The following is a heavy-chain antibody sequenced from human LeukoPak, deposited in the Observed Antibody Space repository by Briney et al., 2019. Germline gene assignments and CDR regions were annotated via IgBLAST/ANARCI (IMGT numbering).Heavy chain of an antibody. CDR2: IKQDGSAK. D-gene: IGHD3-3*01. CDR1: GFNFNDYW. Sequence: GGSLGLSCAASGFNFNDYWMTWVRQAPGKGLEWVANIKQDGSAKFYEDSVKGRFTISRDNAKNSLYLQMNSLRAEDTAVYYCVRDPVFGKLDHWGQGTLVTVSS. J-gene: IGHJ4*02. CDR3: VRDPVFGKLDH. V-gene: IGHV3-7*04.